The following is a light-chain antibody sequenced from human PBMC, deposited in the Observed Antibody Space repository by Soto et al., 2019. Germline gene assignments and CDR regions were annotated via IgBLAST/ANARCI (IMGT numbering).Light chain of an antibody. V-gene: IGKV1-5*01. CDR2: DAS. J-gene: IGKJ1*01. Sequence: DIRMTQSPSTLSASVGDRVTITCRASQSISSWLAWYQQKPGKAPKLLIYDASILESGVPSRFSGSGSGTEFTLANSSLQPDDFATYYCQQYNSYSTWTFGQGTKVEIK. CDR1: QSISSW. CDR3: QQYNSYSTWT.